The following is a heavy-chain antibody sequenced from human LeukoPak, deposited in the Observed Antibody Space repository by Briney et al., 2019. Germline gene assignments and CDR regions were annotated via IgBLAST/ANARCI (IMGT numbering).Heavy chain of an antibody. CDR2: INPNSGGT. Sequence: ASVKVSCKASGYTFTGYYMHWVRQAPGQGLEWMGWINPNSGGTNYAQKFQGRVTMTRDTSISTAYMELSRLRSDGTAVYYCAGTPVLEWLLWFDPWGQGTLVTVSS. D-gene: IGHD3-3*01. CDR1: GYTFTGYY. CDR3: AGTPVLEWLLWFDP. V-gene: IGHV1-2*02. J-gene: IGHJ5*02.